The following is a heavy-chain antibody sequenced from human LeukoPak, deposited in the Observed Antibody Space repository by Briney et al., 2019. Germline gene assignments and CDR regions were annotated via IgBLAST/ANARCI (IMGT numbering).Heavy chain of an antibody. V-gene: IGHV4-59*12. CDR2: IYYSGST. D-gene: IGHD6-19*01. Sequence: SETLSLTCTVSGGSISSYYWSWIRQPPGKGLEWIGYIYYSGSTYYSPSLKSRATISIDTSKNQFSLKLRSLTAADTAVYYCAREYTLYRSGWFLDYWGQGTVVTVSS. CDR1: GGSISSYY. J-gene: IGHJ4*02. CDR3: AREYTLYRSGWFLDY.